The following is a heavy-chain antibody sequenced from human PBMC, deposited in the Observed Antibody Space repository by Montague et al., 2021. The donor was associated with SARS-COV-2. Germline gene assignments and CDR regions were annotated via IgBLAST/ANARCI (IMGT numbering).Heavy chain of an antibody. Sequence: SETLSLTCPVSSRGTGWRNSGVVRQSTGKKPSHKDYMYANWCTNDNPSLRSRLTMSVDTSKNQFSLQLRSMTPADTAVYFCARATSVRGAVSWFDPWGQGILVTVSS. V-gene: IGHV4-59*11. CDR3: ARATSVRGAVSWFDP. CDR2: MYANWCT. D-gene: IGHD3-10*01. CDR1: SRGTGWRN. J-gene: IGHJ5*02.